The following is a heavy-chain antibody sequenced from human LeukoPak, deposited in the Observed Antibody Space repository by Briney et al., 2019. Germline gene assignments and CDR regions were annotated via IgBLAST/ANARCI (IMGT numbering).Heavy chain of an antibody. D-gene: IGHD2-2*01. J-gene: IGHJ6*04. Sequence: ASVKVSCKASGYTFTCYYMHWVRQAPGQGLEWMGWINPNSGGTNYAQKFQGRVTMTRDTSISTAYMELSRLRSDDTAVYYCARDYGPIVVVPAAEMDVWGKGTTVTVSS. CDR1: GYTFTCYY. V-gene: IGHV1-2*02. CDR2: INPNSGGT. CDR3: ARDYGPIVVVPAAEMDV.